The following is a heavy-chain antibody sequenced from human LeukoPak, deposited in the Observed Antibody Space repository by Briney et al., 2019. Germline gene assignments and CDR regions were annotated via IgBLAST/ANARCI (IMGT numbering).Heavy chain of an antibody. CDR3: ASVRGRSSSNFDY. CDR1: GGSISSYY. Sequence: PSETLSLTCTVSGGSISSYYWSWIRQPPGKGLEWIGYIYYSGSTNYNPSLKSRVTISVDTSKNQFSLKLSSVTAADTAVYYCASVRGRSSSNFDYWGQGTLVTVSS. CDR2: IYYSGST. J-gene: IGHJ4*02. D-gene: IGHD6-13*01. V-gene: IGHV4-59*01.